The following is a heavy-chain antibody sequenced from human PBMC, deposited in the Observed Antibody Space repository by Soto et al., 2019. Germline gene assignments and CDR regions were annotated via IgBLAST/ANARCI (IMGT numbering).Heavy chain of an antibody. CDR1: GYAFTSYD. J-gene: IGHJ3*02. CDR3: ARGRGPIDAFDI. Sequence: SVKVSCKAAGYAFTSYDINWVRQATGQGLEWMGWMNPNSGNTGYAQKFQGRVTMTRNTSISTAYMELSSLRSEDTAVYYCARGRGPIDAFDIWGQGTMVTVS. V-gene: IGHV1-8*01. CDR2: MNPNSGNT.